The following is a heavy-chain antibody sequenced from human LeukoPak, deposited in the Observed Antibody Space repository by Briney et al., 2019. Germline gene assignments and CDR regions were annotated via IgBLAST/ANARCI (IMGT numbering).Heavy chain of an antibody. Sequence: GGSLRLSWVASGFSFRNYGMHWVRQAPGKGLEGVTFIRSDSSYKYYADSVKGRFTISSDTSNNAVFLQMDALRTEDTAKYFCTRESPYCTGDKCIFPGYFDLWGQGTLVSVSS. J-gene: IGHJ4*03. CDR1: GFSFRNYG. CDR3: TRESPYCTGDKCIFPGYFDL. V-gene: IGHV3-30*02. CDR2: IRSDSSYK. D-gene: IGHD2-8*02.